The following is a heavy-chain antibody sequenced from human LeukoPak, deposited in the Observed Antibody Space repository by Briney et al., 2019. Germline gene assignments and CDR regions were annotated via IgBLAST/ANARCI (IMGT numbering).Heavy chain of an antibody. Sequence: GGSLRLSCAASGFTFSSYWMSRVRQAPGKGLEWVANIKQDGSEKYYVDSVKGRFTISRDNAKNSLYLQMNSLRAEDTAVYYCARVKRYFDWLGSTASFDYWGQGTLVTVSS. D-gene: IGHD3-9*01. J-gene: IGHJ4*02. CDR2: IKQDGSEK. CDR1: GFTFSSYW. CDR3: ARVKRYFDWLGSTASFDY. V-gene: IGHV3-7*03.